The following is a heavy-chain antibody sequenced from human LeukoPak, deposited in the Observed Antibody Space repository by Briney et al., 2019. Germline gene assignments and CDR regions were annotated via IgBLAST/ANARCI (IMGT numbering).Heavy chain of an antibody. CDR1: GFTFSSYG. Sequence: GGSLRLSCAASGFTFSSYGMHWVRQAPGEGLEWVAVISYDGSNKYYADSVKGRFTISRDNSKNTLYLQMNSLRAEDTAVYYCAKGPELQYWGQGTLVTVSS. CDR3: AKGPELQY. D-gene: IGHD1-26*01. V-gene: IGHV3-30*18. J-gene: IGHJ4*02. CDR2: ISYDGSNK.